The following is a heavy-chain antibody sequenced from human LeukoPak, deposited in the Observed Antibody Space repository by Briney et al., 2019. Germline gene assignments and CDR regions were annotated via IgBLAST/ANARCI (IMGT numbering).Heavy chain of an antibody. J-gene: IGHJ6*03. CDR2: ISNSGST. CDR1: GGSISSHY. CDR3: GRDALVGYFSYYYMDV. V-gene: IGHV4-59*11. Sequence: SETLSLTCTVSGGSISSHYWTWIRQSPVKGLEWIGDISNSGSTSHNPSLTSRVTISIATSKNQFSLKLSSVTAADTAVYYCGRDALVGYFSYYYMDVWGKGTTVTVSS. D-gene: IGHD2-15*01.